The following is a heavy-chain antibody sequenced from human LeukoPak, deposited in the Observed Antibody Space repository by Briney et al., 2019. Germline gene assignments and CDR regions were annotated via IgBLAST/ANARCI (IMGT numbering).Heavy chain of an antibody. CDR1: GVTFSSHW. Sequence: PGGSLRLSCAASGVTFSSHWMHWGRQAPGKGRVCVSRIKYDGSHTNYADSVKGRFTISTDNAKNTLSLQMNSLRAEDTAVYYCARGRGIIPGIDEWGQGTLVTVSS. J-gene: IGHJ4*02. CDR3: ARGRGIIPGIDE. CDR2: IKYDGSHT. V-gene: IGHV3-74*01. D-gene: IGHD2-21*01.